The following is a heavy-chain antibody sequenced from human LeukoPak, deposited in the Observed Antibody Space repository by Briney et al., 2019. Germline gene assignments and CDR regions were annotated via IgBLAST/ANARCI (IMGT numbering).Heavy chain of an antibody. D-gene: IGHD3-9*01. CDR1: GGSISSGSYY. CDR3: ARPLVIQDYHGAFDI. V-gene: IGHV4-61*02. CDR2: IYTSGST. J-gene: IGHJ3*02. Sequence: SETLSLTCTVSGGSISSGSYYWSWIRQPAGKGLEWIGRIYTSGSTNYNPSLKSRVTISVDTSKNQFSLKLSSVTAADTAVYYCARPLVIQDYHGAFDIWGQGTMVTVSS.